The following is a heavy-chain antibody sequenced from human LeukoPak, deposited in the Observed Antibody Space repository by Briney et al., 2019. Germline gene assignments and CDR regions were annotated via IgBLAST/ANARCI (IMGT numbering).Heavy chain of an antibody. D-gene: IGHD5-18*01. CDR3: ARNTAMGPYWFDP. CDR2: IYYSGST. Sequence: PSETLSLTCTVSGGSISSYYWSWIRQPPGKGLEWIGYIYYSGSTNYNPSLKSRVTISVDTSKNQFSLKLSSVTAADTAVYYCARNTAMGPYWFDPWGQGTLVTVSS. V-gene: IGHV4-59*08. CDR1: GGSISSYY. J-gene: IGHJ5*02.